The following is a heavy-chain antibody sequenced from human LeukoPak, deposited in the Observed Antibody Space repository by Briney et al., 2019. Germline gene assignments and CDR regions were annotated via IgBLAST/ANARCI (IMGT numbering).Heavy chain of an antibody. D-gene: IGHD4-17*01. J-gene: IGHJ4*02. CDR2: IYYSGST. CDR1: GGSISSSSYY. CDR3: ARTSLETTVTSFDY. Sequence: PSETLSLTCTVSGGSISSSSYYWGWIRQPPGKGLEWIGSIYYSGSTYYNPSLESRVTISVDTSKNQFSLKLSSVTAADTAVYYCARTSLETTVTSFDYWGQGTLVTVSS. V-gene: IGHV4-39*01.